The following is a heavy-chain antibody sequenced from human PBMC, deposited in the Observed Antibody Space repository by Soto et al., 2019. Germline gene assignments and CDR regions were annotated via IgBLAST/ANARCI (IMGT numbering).Heavy chain of an antibody. J-gene: IGHJ4*02. CDR1: GYRLTTYW. CDR3: AVLRRSWFGEGRLAH. CDR2: IDPTASVT. V-gene: IGHV5-10-1*01. D-gene: IGHD6-13*01. Sequence: GGSLKICCQCSGYRLTTYWVNLVRQMPGKGLEWMRRIDPTASVTHYSPSFQGHFTSPADSSTSTASLRWTPPRASNTAIDYCAVLRRSWFGEGRLAHWGPEPLFTAPQ.